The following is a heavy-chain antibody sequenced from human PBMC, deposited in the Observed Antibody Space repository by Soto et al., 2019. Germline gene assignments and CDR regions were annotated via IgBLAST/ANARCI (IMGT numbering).Heavy chain of an antibody. J-gene: IGHJ4*02. D-gene: IGHD3-22*01. Sequence: LRLSCAASGFTFSSYAMHWVRQAPGKGLEWVAVISYDGSNKYYADSVKGRFTISRDNSKNTLYLQMNSLRAEDTAVYYCARGSGYYDSSGSFDYWGQGTLVTVSS. V-gene: IGHV3-30-3*01. CDR3: ARGSGYYDSSGSFDY. CDR1: GFTFSSYA. CDR2: ISYDGSNK.